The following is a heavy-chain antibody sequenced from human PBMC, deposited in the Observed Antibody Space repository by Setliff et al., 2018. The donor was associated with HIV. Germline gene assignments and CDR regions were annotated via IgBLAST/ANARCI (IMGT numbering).Heavy chain of an antibody. V-gene: IGHV3-21*05. CDR1: GFTFSSYS. J-gene: IGHJ6*03. Sequence: GGSLRLSCAASGFTFSSYSMNWVRQAPGKGLEWVSYISSSSSYTHYADSVKGRFTISRDNSKNTLYLQMNSLRSEDTAVYFCAKSFNSGPTNWNIDVWGTGTTVTVSS. CDR3: AKSFNSGPTNWNIDV. D-gene: IGHD1-20*01. CDR2: ISSSSSYT.